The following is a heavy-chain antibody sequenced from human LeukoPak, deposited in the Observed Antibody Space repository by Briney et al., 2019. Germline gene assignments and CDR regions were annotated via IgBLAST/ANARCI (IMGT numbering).Heavy chain of an antibody. CDR1: GYTFTSYG. V-gene: IGHV1-18*01. CDR3: ARDSFDWNYRLLDY. Sequence: ASVKVSCKASGYTFTSYGISWVRQAPGQGLEWMGWISAYNDNTNYAQKLQGRVTMTTDTSTSTAYMELRSLRSDDTAVYYCARDSFDWNYRLLDYWGQGTLVTVSS. J-gene: IGHJ4*02. CDR2: ISAYNDNT. D-gene: IGHD1-7*01.